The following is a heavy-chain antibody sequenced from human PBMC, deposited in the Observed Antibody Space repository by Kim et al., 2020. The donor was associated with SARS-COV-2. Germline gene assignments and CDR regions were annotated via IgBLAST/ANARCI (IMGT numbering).Heavy chain of an antibody. CDR1: GYSFTSYW. V-gene: IGHV5-51*01. D-gene: IGHD3-16*01. J-gene: IGHJ5*02. Sequence: GESLKISCKGSGYSFTSYWIGWVRQMPGKGLEWMGIIYPGDSDTRYSPSFQGQVTISADKSISTAYLQWSSLKASDTAMYYCARHNTIWGGRNPNWFDPWGQGTLVTVSS. CDR3: ARHNTIWGGRNPNWFDP. CDR2: IYPGDSDT.